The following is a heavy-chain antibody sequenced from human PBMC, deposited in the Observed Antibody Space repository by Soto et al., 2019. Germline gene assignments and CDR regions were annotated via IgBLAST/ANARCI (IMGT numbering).Heavy chain of an antibody. CDR1: GGSLSSHY. D-gene: IGHD2-15*01. J-gene: IGHJ4*02. CDR2: IYFTGYA. Sequence: QVQLQESGPGLVKPSETLSLTCTVSGGSLSSHYWSWIRQSPGKGLEWIGYIYFTGYANYNPSLKTRVTISVDTSKSQCSLSLNSVTAADTAVYYCATVAMTSPKVFGYWGQGTLVSVSS. CDR3: ATVAMTSPKVFGY. V-gene: IGHV4-59*11.